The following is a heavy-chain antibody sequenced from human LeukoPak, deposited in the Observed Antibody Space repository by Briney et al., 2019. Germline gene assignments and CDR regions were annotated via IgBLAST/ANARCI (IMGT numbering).Heavy chain of an antibody. CDR3: AREGAAAEDVNWFDP. V-gene: IGHV1-69*05. CDR2: IIPIFGTA. J-gene: IGHJ5*02. D-gene: IGHD6-25*01. Sequence: SVKVSCKASGGTFSIYAISWVRQDPGQGLGWMGGIIPIFGTANYAQKFQGRVTITTDESTSTAYMELSSLTSDDTAVYYCAREGAAAEDVNWFDPWGQGTLVTVSS. CDR1: GGTFSIYA.